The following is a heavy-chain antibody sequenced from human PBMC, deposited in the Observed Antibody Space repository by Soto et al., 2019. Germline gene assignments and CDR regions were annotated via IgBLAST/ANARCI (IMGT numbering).Heavy chain of an antibody. J-gene: IGHJ4*02. CDR1: GFTFSDFG. CDR2: ISKDGLDR. CDR3: ASPREGQWLVFDH. Sequence: GSLRLSCVVSGFTFSDFGMHWVRQSPGEGLAWVASISKDGLDRYYSESVKGRFTISRDDSKNTVFLQMNGLKVEDTAAYFCASPREGQWLVFDHWGQRTLVTVSS. V-gene: IGHV3-30*19. D-gene: IGHD6-19*01.